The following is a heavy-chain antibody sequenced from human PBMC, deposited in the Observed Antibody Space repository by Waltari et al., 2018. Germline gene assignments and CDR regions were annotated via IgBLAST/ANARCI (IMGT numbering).Heavy chain of an antibody. CDR2: IYYSVST. V-gene: IGHV4-39*07. CDR1: GGSISSSSYY. Sequence: QLQLQESGPGLVKPSETLSLTCTVSGGSISSSSYYWGWIRQPPGKGLEWIGSIYYSVSTDYNPALKGRVTISVDTSKNQFSLKLSSVTAADTAVYYCARDLYDFWSGYYYNWLDPWGQGTLVTVSS. CDR3: ARDLYDFWSGYYYNWLDP. J-gene: IGHJ5*02. D-gene: IGHD3-3*01.